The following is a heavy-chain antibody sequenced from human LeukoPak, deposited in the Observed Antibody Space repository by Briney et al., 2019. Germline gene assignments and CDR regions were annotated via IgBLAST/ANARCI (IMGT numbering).Heavy chain of an antibody. CDR2: IRFDGTNK. V-gene: IGHV3-30*02. CDR1: GFNFSRNG. D-gene: IGHD3-22*01. CDR3: VRDFDDVNGDYYYIPEY. J-gene: IGHJ4*02. Sequence: PGGSLTLSCAASGFNFSRNGMHGVRQAPGQGLEGVAFIRFDGTNKFYGASVRGRFIISRDNSKNTLYLQMNSLRAEDTAVYYCVRDFDDVNGDYYYIPEYWGRGMLVAVSS.